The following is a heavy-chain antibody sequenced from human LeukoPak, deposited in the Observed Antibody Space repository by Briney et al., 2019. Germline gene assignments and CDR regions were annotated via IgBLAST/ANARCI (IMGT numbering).Heavy chain of an antibody. Sequence: SETLSLTCTVSGGSISSGYYWGWIRQPPGKGLEWIGSIYYSGSTYYNPSLKSRVTISVDTSRNQFSLKLSSVTAADTAVYYCARGGDTAIVWGQGTLVTVSS. D-gene: IGHD5-18*01. V-gene: IGHV4-38-2*02. J-gene: IGHJ4*02. CDR3: ARGGDTAIV. CDR2: IYYSGST. CDR1: GGSISSGYY.